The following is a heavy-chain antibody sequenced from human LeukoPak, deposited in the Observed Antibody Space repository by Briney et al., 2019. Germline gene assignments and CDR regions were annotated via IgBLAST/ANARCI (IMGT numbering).Heavy chain of an antibody. D-gene: IGHD6-13*01. V-gene: IGHV4-34*01. CDR1: GGSFSGYY. J-gene: IGHJ6*02. CDR3: ARGFRQQLVPGMDV. CDR2: INHSGST. Sequence: PSETLSLTCAVYGGSFSGYYWSWIRQPPGKGLEWIGEINHSGSTNYNPSLKSRVTISVDTSKNQFSLKLSPVTAADTAVYYCARGFRQQLVPGMDVWGQGTTVTVSS.